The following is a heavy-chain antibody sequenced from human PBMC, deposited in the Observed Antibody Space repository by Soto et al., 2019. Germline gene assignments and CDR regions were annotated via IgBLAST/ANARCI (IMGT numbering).Heavy chain of an antibody. CDR1: GGSISSYY. D-gene: IGHD3-3*01. CDR2: IYYSGST. Sequence: SETLSLTCTVSGGSISSYYWSWIRQPPGKGLEWIGYIYYSGSTNYNPSLKSRVTISVDTSKNQFSLKLSSVTAADTAVYYCARDEGNDFWSGYYDYWGQGTLVTVSS. V-gene: IGHV4-59*01. J-gene: IGHJ4*02. CDR3: ARDEGNDFWSGYYDY.